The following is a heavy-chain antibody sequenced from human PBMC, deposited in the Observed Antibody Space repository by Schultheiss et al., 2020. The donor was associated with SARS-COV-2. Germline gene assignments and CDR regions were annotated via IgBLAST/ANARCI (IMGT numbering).Heavy chain of an antibody. V-gene: IGHV3-21*01. Sequence: GGSLRLSCAASGFTVSSNYMSWVRQAPGKGLEWVSSISSSSSYIYYADSVKGRFTISRDNAKNSLYLQMNSLRAEDTAVYYCARDLQVGSYYDSSGYYQTRPYGMDVWGQGTTVTVSS. CDR2: ISSSSSYI. D-gene: IGHD3-22*01. CDR1: GFTVSSNY. CDR3: ARDLQVGSYYDSSGYYQTRPYGMDV. J-gene: IGHJ6*02.